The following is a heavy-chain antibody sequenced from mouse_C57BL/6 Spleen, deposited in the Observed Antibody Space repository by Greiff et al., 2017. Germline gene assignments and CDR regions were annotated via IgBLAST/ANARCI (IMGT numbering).Heavy chain of an antibody. CDR1: GYTFTSYT. CDR3: ATTVVAKDYAMDY. D-gene: IGHD1-1*01. J-gene: IGHJ4*01. CDR2: INPSSGYT. Sequence: QVQLQQSGAELARPGASVKMSCKASGYTFTSYTMHWVKQRPGQGLEWIGYINPSSGYTKYNQKFKDKATLTADKSSSTAYMQLSSLTSEDSAVYYCATTVVAKDYAMDYWGQGTSVTVSS. V-gene: IGHV1-4*01.